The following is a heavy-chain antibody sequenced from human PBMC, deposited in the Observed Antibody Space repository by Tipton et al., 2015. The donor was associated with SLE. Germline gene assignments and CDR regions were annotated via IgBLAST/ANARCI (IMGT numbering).Heavy chain of an antibody. V-gene: IGHV4-34*01. J-gene: IGHJ6*03. CDR1: GGSFRGYY. Sequence: TLSLTCAVYGGSFRGYYWSWIRQPPGKGLEWIGEINHNGSTNYNSSLKSRVTMSVDTSKNQFSLKLRSVTAADTAVYYCARDGPTWGYYYYMDVWGKGTTVTVSS. D-gene: IGHD7-27*01. CDR2: INHNGST. CDR3: ARDGPTWGYYYYMDV.